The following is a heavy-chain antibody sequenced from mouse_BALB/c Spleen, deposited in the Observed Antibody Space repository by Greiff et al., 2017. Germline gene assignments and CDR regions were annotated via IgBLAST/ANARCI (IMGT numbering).Heavy chain of an antibody. CDR1: GFTFNTYA. CDR2: IRSKSNNYAT. J-gene: IGHJ2*01. V-gene: IGHV10-1*02. CDR3: VRQIGYYGYDRFDY. Sequence: EVQLFESGGGLVQPKGSLKLSCAASGFTFNTYAMNWVRQAPGKGLEWVARIRSKSNNYATYYADSVKDRFTISRDDSQSMLYLQMNNLKTEDTAMYYCVRQIGYYGYDRFDYWGQGTTLTVSS. D-gene: IGHD2-2*01.